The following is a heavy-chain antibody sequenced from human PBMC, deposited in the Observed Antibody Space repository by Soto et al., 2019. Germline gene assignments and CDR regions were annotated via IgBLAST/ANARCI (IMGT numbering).Heavy chain of an antibody. Sequence: EVQLLESGGGLVQPGGSLRLSCAASGFTFSSYAMSWVRQAPGKGLEWVSGISGSGGSTYYADSVKGGFTISRDNSKNTLYLQMNSLRAEDTAVYYCAKDPMSPGGPWYFDYSGQGTLVTVSS. D-gene: IGHD3-22*01. CDR1: GFTFSSYA. V-gene: IGHV3-23*01. J-gene: IGHJ4*02. CDR2: ISGSGGST. CDR3: AKDPMSPGGPWYFDY.